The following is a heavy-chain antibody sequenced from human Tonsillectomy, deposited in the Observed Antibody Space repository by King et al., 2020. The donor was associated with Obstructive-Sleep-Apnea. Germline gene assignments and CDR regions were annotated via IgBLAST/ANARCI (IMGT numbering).Heavy chain of an antibody. CDR3: ASSGFRLGSTASY. CDR2: INKNGSEE. Sequence: QLVQSGGGLVQPGGSLRLSCATSGFTFGSYWVTWVRQVPGQGLEWVAIINKNGSEEYFLYSVKGRFSISRDKDKSSLSLNMNSLRAENTAVYYCASSGFRLGSTASYWGQGTLVTVSS. J-gene: IGHJ4*02. CDR1: GFTFGSYW. V-gene: IGHV3-7*03. D-gene: IGHD1-14*01.